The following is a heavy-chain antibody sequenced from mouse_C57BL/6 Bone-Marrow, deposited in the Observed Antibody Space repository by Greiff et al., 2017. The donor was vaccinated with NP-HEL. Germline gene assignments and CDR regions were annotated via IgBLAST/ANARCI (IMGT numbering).Heavy chain of an antibody. D-gene: IGHD2-3*01. CDR3: ARHYDGYYVGWFAY. CDR1: GFTFSDYY. V-gene: IGHV5-12*01. CDR2: ISNGGGST. Sequence: EVQVVESGGGLVQPGGSLKLSCAASGFTFSDYYMYWVRQTPEKRLAWVAYISNGGGSTYYPDTVKGRFTISRDNAKNTLYLQMSRLKSEDTAMYYCARHYDGYYVGWFAYWGQGTLVTVSA. J-gene: IGHJ3*01.